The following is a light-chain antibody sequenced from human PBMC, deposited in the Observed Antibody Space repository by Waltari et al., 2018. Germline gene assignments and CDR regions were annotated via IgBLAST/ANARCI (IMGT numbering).Light chain of an antibody. CDR1: RRDVGSFNL. J-gene: IGLJ2*01. V-gene: IGLV2-23*02. Sequence: QSALTQPASVSGSPGQSITISCTGTRRDVGSFNLVSWYQQHPGEAPKLIIYEVTKRPSGVSNRFSASKSGNTASLTISGLQAADEADYYCCSYASSSTWIFGWGTKLTVL. CDR3: CSYASSSTWI. CDR2: EVT.